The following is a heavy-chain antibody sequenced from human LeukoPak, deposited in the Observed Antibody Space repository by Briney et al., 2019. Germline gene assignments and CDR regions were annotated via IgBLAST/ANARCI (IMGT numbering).Heavy chain of an antibody. CDR3: ARVDPTLGYCSGGSCHPFDY. J-gene: IGHJ4*02. CDR2: INSDGSST. D-gene: IGHD2-15*01. Sequence: GGSLRLSCAASGFTFSSYWMHWVRQAPGKGLVWVSRINSDGSSTSYADSVKGRFTISRDNAKNTLYLQMNSLRAEDTAVYYCARVDPTLGYCSGGSCHPFDYWGQGTLVTVSS. V-gene: IGHV3-74*01. CDR1: GFTFSSYW.